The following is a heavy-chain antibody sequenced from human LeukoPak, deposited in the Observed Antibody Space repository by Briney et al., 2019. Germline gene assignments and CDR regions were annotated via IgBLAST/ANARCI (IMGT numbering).Heavy chain of an antibody. CDR3: ARDKGDRVDY. V-gene: IGHV4-61*01. J-gene: IGHJ4*02. CDR2: IYYSGST. Sequence: SETLSLTCTVSGYSISSGYYWGWIRQPPGKGLEWIGYIYYSGSTNYNPSLKSRVTISVDTSKNQFSLKLSSVTAADTAVYYCARDKGDRVDYWGQGTLVTVSS. CDR1: GYSISSGYY.